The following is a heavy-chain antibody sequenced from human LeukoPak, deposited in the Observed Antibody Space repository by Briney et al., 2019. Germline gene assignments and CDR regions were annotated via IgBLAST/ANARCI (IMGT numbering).Heavy chain of an antibody. CDR3: ARDMEGSGSYYNRGDYYGMDV. CDR2: IYYSGST. V-gene: IGHV4-31*03. Sequence: PSQTLSLTCTVSGGSISSGGYYWSWIRQHPGKGLEWIGYIYYSGSTYYNPSLKSRVTMSVDTSKNQFSLKLSSVTAADTAVYYCARDMEGSGSYYNRGDYYGMDVWGQGTTVTVSS. D-gene: IGHD3-10*01. J-gene: IGHJ6*02. CDR1: GGSISSGGYY.